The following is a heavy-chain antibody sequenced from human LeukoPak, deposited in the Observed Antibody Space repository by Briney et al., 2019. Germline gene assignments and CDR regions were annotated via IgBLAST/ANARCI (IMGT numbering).Heavy chain of an antibody. Sequence: GGSLRLSCAASGFAVNGDNMSWVRRAPGKRLEWVSVIYSDYDDGHTNYADSVRGRFTISRDNSKNMVYLQMNSLRVEDTAVYYCSKRSGGYYDHWGQGTLVTVSS. D-gene: IGHD3-3*01. V-gene: IGHV3-66*02. CDR1: GFAVNGDN. CDR3: SKRSGGYYDH. CDR2: IYSDYDDGHT. J-gene: IGHJ4*02.